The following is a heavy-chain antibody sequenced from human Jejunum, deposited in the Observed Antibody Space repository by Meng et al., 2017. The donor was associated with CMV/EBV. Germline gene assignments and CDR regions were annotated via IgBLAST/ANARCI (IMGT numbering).Heavy chain of an antibody. CDR2: ITGSSFYI. CDR1: GFMFIGYS. D-gene: IGHD1-1*01. V-gene: IGHV3-21*01. Sequence: RLSCAASGFMFIGYSMNWVRQAPGKGLEWVSSITGSSFYIYYADSVKGRFTISRDNAKNSLYLQMNSLRAEDTAVYYCVTSERYDYWGQGTLVTVSS. J-gene: IGHJ4*02. CDR3: VTSERYDY.